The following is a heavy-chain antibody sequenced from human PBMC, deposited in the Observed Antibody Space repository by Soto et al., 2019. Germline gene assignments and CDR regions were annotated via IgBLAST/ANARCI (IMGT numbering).Heavy chain of an antibody. CDR1: GGTFSSYA. V-gene: IGHV1-69*13. Sequence: SVKVSCKASGGTFSSYAISWVRQAPGQGLEWMGGIIPIFGAANYAQKFQGRVTITADESTSTAYMELSSLRSEDTAVYYCASVSMVRGVPYYYYGMDVWGQGTTVTVSS. CDR3: ASVSMVRGVPYYYYGMDV. CDR2: IIPIFGAA. J-gene: IGHJ6*02. D-gene: IGHD3-10*01.